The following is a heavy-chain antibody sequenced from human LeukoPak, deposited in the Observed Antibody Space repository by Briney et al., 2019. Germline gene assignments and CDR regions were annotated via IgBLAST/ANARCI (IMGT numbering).Heavy chain of an antibody. CDR1: GDSVSSNSVT. V-gene: IGHV6-1*01. CDR3: ARRLTQYDCFDP. D-gene: IGHD2-2*01. J-gene: IGHJ5*02. Sequence: HSQTLSLTCAISGDSVSSNSVTWNWIRQSPSRGLERQGRTYYRSTWYNDYAVSVRGRITVNPDTSKNQFSLHLNSVTPEDTAVYYCARRLTQYDCFDPWGQGILVTVSS. CDR2: TYYRSTWYN.